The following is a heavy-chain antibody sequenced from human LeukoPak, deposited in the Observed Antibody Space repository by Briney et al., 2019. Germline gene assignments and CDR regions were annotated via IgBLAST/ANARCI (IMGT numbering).Heavy chain of an antibody. CDR3: VRDPTDGVSDGNFDH. J-gene: IGHJ4*02. D-gene: IGHD4-17*01. CDR1: GFTFRSYE. Sequence: GGSLRLSCVGSGFTFRSYEMNWVRQAPGKGLEWVSYIGSGGINMRYADSVKGRFTISRDDAKNSLYLQMNSLRAEDTAVYYCVRDPTDGVSDGNFDHWGQGTLVTVSS. CDR2: IGSGGINM. V-gene: IGHV3-48*03.